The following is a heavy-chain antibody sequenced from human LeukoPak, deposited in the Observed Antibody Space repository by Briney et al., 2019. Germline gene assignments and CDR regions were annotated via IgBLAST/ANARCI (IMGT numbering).Heavy chain of an antibody. CDR3: ARCGGDCYSEFDY. D-gene: IGHD2-21*02. V-gene: IGHV1-69*13. J-gene: IGHJ4*02. Sequence: SVKVSCKASGGTFSSYAISWVRQAPGQGLVWMGGIIPIFGTANYAQKFQGRVTITADESTSTAYMELSSLRSEDTAVYYCARCGGDCYSEFDYWGQGTLVTVSS. CDR2: IIPIFGTA. CDR1: GGTFSSYA.